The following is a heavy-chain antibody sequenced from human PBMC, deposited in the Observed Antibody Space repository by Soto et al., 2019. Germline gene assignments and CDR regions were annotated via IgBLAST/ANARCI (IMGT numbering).Heavy chain of an antibody. D-gene: IGHD2-2*01. CDR2: IYHSGST. V-gene: IGHV4-4*02. CDR3: ARGAPPICSSTSCYFNYFDY. J-gene: IGHJ4*02. CDR1: GGSISSSNW. Sequence: SETLSLTCAVSGGSISSSNWWSWVRQPPGKGLEWIGEIYHSGSTNYNPSLKSRVTISVDTSKNQFSLKLSSVTAADTAVYYCARGAPPICSSTSCYFNYFDYWGQGTLVT.